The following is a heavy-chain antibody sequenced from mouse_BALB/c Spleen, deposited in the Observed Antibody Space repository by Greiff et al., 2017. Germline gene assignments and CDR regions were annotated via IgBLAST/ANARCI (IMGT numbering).Heavy chain of an antibody. CDR3: ARGFVGYYVDY. D-gene: IGHD2-3*01. V-gene: IGHV1-15*01. CDR2: IDPETGGT. CDR1: GYTFTDYE. J-gene: IGHJ2*01. Sequence: QVQLQQSGAELVRPGASVTLSCKASGYTFTDYEMHWVKQTPVHGLEWIGAIDPETGGTAYNQKFKGKATLTADTSSNTAYLQLSSLTSEDTAVYYCARGFVGYYVDYWGQGTTLTVSS.